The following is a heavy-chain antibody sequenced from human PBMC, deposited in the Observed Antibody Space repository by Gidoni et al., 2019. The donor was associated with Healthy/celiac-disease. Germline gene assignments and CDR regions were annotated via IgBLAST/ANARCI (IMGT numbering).Heavy chain of an antibody. CDR2: LIPTFGTA. D-gene: IGHD3-3*01. Sequence: QVQLVQSGAEVKKPGSSVKVSCKASGGTFSSYAISWVRQAPGQGLDWMGGLIPTFGTANYAQKSQGRVTITADESTSTAYMELSSLRSEDTAVYYCARAEAPTHDYDFWSGYGNNWFDPWGQGTLVTVSS. CDR1: GGTFSSYA. J-gene: IGHJ5*02. CDR3: ARAEAPTHDYDFWSGYGNNWFDP. V-gene: IGHV1-69*01.